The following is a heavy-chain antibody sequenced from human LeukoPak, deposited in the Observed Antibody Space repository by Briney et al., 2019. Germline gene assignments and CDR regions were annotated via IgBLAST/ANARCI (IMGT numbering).Heavy chain of an antibody. CDR1: GGSISSSSYY. J-gene: IGHJ6*02. CDR3: ARDKAAAPTNYYYYGMDV. CDR2: IYYSGST. V-gene: IGHV4-39*07. D-gene: IGHD6-13*01. Sequence: SETLSLTCTVSGGSISSSSYYWGWIRQPPGKGLEWIGSIYYSGSTYYNPSLKSRVTISVDTSKNQFSLKLSSVTAADTAVYYCARDKAAAPTNYYYYGMDVWGQGTTVTVSS.